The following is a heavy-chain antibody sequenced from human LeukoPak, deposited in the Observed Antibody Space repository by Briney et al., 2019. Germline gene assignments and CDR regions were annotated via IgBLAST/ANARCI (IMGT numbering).Heavy chain of an antibody. J-gene: IGHJ4*02. CDR2: ISAYNGNT. CDR3: ARDRDLGYCSSTSCYTAGVFFY. Sequence: GASVKVSCKASGYSFTSYGISWVRQAPGQGLEWMGWISAYNGNTNYAQKLQGRVTMTTDTSTSTAYMELRSLRSDDTAVYYCARDRDLGYCSSTSCYTAGVFFYWGQGTLVTVSS. CDR1: GYSFTSYG. D-gene: IGHD2-2*02. V-gene: IGHV1-18*01.